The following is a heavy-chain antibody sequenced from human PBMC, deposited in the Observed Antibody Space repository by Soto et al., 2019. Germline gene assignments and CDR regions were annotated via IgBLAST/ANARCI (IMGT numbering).Heavy chain of an antibody. CDR2: FDPEDGET. CDR3: ATNAIYYGSGSYYVLINWFDP. Sequence: ASVKVSCKVSGYTLTELSMHWVRQAPGKGLEWMGGFDPEDGETIYAQKFQGRVTMTEDTSTDTAYMELSSLRSEDTAVYYCATNAIYYGSGSYYVLINWFDPWGQGTLVTVSS. V-gene: IGHV1-24*01. D-gene: IGHD3-10*01. CDR1: GYTLTELS. J-gene: IGHJ5*02.